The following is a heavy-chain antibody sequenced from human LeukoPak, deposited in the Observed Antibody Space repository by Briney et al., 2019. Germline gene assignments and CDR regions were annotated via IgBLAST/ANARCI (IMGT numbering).Heavy chain of an antibody. CDR1: GFTISYNY. CDR3: ARDIPVDSRSSVPKPVRDS. D-gene: IGHD6-6*01. CDR2: IYSNTSA. Sequence: GRSLRLSCAASGFTISYNYMSWVRQAPGKGLQWVSVIYSNTSAYYADSVKGRFTISRHNSKDTLYLQMTSLRAEDTAVYYCARDIPVDSRSSVPKPVRDSWGQGTLVTVSS. J-gene: IGHJ5*02. V-gene: IGHV3-53*04.